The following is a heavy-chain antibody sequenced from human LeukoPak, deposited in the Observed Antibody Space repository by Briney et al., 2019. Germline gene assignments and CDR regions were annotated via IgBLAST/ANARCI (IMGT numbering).Heavy chain of an antibody. D-gene: IGHD6-19*01. CDR1: GFTFSSYS. Sequence: GGSLRLSCAASGFTFSSYSMNWVRQAPGKGLEWVSSISSSSSYIYYADSVKGRFTISRDNAKNSLYLQMNSLRAEDTAVYYCARLKIAVAGIDYWGQGTLVTVSS. CDR3: ARLKIAVAGIDY. CDR2: ISSSSSYI. J-gene: IGHJ4*02. V-gene: IGHV3-21*01.